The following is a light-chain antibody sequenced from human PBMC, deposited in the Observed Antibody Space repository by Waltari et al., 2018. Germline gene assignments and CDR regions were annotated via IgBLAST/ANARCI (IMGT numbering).Light chain of an antibody. V-gene: IGLV2-14*03. J-gene: IGLJ2*01. CDR3: SSYTSSSVV. Sequence: QSALTQPASLSGSPGQSITISCTGLSSDVGVYSFVSWYQQHPGKAPELVIYDVSNRPSGVSNRFSGSNSGDTASLTISGLQAEDEADYFCSSYTSSSVVFGGGTKLTVL. CDR1: SSDVGVYSF. CDR2: DVS.